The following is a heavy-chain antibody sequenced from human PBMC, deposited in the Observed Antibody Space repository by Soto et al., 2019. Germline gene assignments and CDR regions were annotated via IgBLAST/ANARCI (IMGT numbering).Heavy chain of an antibody. CDR3: TTSPPEYCSGGTCSWR. CDR1: EFTFSNAW. D-gene: IGHD2-15*01. V-gene: IGHV3-15*01. Sequence: GGSLRLSCATSEFTFSNAWMSWVRQAPGKGLEWVGRIKSKTDGGTTDYAAPVKGRFTISRDDSKNTLYLQMNSLKTEDTAVYYCTTSPPEYCSGGTCSWRWGQGTLVTVSS. J-gene: IGHJ4*02. CDR2: IKSKTDGGTT.